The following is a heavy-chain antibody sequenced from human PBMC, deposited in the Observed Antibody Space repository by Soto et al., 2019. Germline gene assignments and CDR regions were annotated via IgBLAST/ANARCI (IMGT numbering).Heavy chain of an antibody. J-gene: IGHJ4*03. V-gene: IGHV5-51*01. Sequence: GESLKISCKVSGYWFTAYWIAWVRQMPGKGLEWMGLIYPDDSDTRYSPSFQGQVTISADKSIYTAYLQWSSLRASDTAMYYCARVRSNGGDGYFEYW. D-gene: IGHD2-8*01. CDR1: GYWFTAYW. CDR3: ARVRSNGGDGYFEY. CDR2: IYPDDSDT.